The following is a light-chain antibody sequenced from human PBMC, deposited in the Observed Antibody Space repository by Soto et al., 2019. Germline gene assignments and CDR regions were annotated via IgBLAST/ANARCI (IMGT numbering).Light chain of an antibody. CDR1: QSVRSN. J-gene: IGKJ2*01. CDR3: QQYNNWPPYT. CDR2: GAS. Sequence: EIVMTQSTATLSVSPGERATLSCRASQSVRSNLAWYQQKPGQAPRLLIYGASTRATGIPARFSGSGSGTEFTLTISSLQSEDFALYYCQQYNNWPPYTFGQGTKLEIK. V-gene: IGKV3-15*01.